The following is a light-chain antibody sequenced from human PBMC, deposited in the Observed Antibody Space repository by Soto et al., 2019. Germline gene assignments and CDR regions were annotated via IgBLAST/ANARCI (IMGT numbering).Light chain of an antibody. CDR2: GAS. J-gene: IGKJ1*01. CDR3: QQYGSTPQT. Sequence: EIVLTQSPGTLSLSPGERATLSYRASQSVSSSYLAWYQQKPGQAPRLLIYGASSRATGIPDRFSGSGSGTDFTLTISRLEPEDFAVYYCQQYGSTPQTFGQGTTVEI. V-gene: IGKV3-20*01. CDR1: QSVSSSY.